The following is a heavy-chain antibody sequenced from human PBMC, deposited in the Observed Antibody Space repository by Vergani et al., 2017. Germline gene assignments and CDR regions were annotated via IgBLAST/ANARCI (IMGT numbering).Heavy chain of an antibody. J-gene: IGHJ4*02. CDR1: GYTFTAYY. Sequence: QVQLVQSGAEVKKPGASVKVSCKASGYTFTAYYLHWVRQAPGQGLEWMGWINPNSGGTKYAQKFQGRVTMTRDTSISTAYMELRSDDTAVYFCERVVVEGEFVDYWGQGTLVTVSS. CDR2: INPNSGGT. CDR3: ERVVVEGEFVDY. V-gene: IGHV1-2*02. D-gene: IGHD2-2*01.